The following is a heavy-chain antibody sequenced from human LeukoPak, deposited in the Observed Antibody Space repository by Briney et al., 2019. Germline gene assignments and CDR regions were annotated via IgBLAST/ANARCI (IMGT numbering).Heavy chain of an antibody. CDR3: AKDTDDYLLD. CDR1: TGTSRDSW. Sequence: GGSLRLSCAASTGTSRDSWMHWVRQAPGKGLEWVAVSWFAGDTKYYADSVKGRFTISRDNSKNTVYLQLNSLRADDTAICYCAKDTDDYLLDWGQGTLVTVSS. V-gene: IGHV3-30*02. D-gene: IGHD5-12*01. J-gene: IGHJ4*02. CDR2: SWFAGDTK.